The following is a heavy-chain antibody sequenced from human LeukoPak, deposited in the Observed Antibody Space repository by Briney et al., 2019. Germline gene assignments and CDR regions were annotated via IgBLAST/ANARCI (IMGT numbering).Heavy chain of an antibody. CDR3: ARGGIAARRGAGFYP. Sequence: PSEALLLSFAIHGRSFSGYYWSSVRQPPGKGLERIGEIHHSGSTYYNPSLKSRVTISVDTSKNQFSLKLSSVTAADTAVYYCARGGIAARRGAGFYPWGQGTLVTV. J-gene: IGHJ5*02. CDR2: IHHSGST. CDR1: GRSFSGYY. V-gene: IGHV4-34*01. D-gene: IGHD6-6*01.